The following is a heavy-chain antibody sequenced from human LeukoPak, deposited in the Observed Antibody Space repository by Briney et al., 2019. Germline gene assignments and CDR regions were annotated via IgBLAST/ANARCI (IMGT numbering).Heavy chain of an antibody. V-gene: IGHV3-23*01. CDR2: ISGSGDST. D-gene: IGHD1-26*01. Sequence: GGSLRLSCAASGFTFSNYGMSWVRQAPEKGLEWVSSISGSGDSTYYADSVKGRVTISRDNSKNTLYLQMNSLRADDTAVYYCAKDRSISGSSGDNWFDPWGRGTLVTVSS. CDR1: GFTFSNYG. J-gene: IGHJ5*02. CDR3: AKDRSISGSSGDNWFDP.